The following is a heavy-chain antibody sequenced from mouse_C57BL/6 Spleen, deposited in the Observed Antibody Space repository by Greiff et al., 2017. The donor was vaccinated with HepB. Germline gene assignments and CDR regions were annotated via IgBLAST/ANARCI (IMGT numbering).Heavy chain of an antibody. Sequence: VQLQQPGAELVMPGASVKLSCKASGYTFTSYWMHWVKQRPGQGLEWIGEIDPSDSYTNYNQKFKGKSTLTVDKSSSTAYMQLSSLTSEDSAVYYCARRGDYYGSSYEFAYWGQGTLVTVSA. D-gene: IGHD1-1*01. V-gene: IGHV1-69*01. J-gene: IGHJ3*01. CDR3: ARRGDYYGSSYEFAY. CDR2: IDPSDSYT. CDR1: GYTFTSYW.